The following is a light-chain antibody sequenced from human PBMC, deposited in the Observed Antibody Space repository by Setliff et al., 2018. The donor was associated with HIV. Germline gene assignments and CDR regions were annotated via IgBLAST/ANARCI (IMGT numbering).Light chain of an antibody. CDR3: TSYTTSSSPYV. V-gene: IGLV2-14*03. CDR1: RSDVGGYDY. Sequence: QSVLAQPASVSGSPGQSITISCTGTRSDVGGYDYVSWYQHHTGKAPKLIIYNVNKRPSGVSNRLSGSKSGNTASLTISGLQAEDEADYYCTSYTTSSSPYVFGTGTKVTVL. CDR2: NVN. J-gene: IGLJ1*01.